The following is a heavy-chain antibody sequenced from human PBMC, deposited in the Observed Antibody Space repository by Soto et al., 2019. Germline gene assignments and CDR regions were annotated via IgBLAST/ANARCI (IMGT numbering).Heavy chain of an antibody. CDR2: INTYNGNT. Sequence: QVQLVQSGAEVKNPGASVKVSCKASGYTFTRYGIGWARQAPGQGLEWMGGINTYNGNTNYAQNVQGRVTRTTDTTTSTAYMELRSLRSNDTAIYYCAMVDVYVTPSPQDVWGQGTTVIVSS. CDR3: AMVDVYVTPSPQDV. D-gene: IGHD3-16*01. J-gene: IGHJ6*02. V-gene: IGHV1-18*01. CDR1: GYTFTRYG.